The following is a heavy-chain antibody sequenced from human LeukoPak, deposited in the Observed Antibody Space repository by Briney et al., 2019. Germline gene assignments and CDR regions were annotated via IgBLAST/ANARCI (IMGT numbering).Heavy chain of an antibody. J-gene: IGHJ6*03. D-gene: IGHD3-22*01. CDR1: GYSISSGYY. Sequence: SETLSLTCTVSGYSISSGYYWGWIRQPPGKGLEWIGSIYHSGSTYYNPSLKSRVTISVDTSKNQFSLKLSSVTAADTAVYYCARSYYDSSGYYPARGVYYYYYMDVWGKGTTVTVSS. CDR2: IYHSGST. CDR3: ARSYYDSSGYYPARGVYYYYYMDV. V-gene: IGHV4-38-2*02.